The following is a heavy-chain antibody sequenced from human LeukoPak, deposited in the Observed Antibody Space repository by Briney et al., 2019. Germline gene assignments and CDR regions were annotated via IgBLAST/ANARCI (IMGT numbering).Heavy chain of an antibody. Sequence: ASVKVSCKASGGTFSSYAISWVRQAPGQGLEWMGGIIPIFGTANYAQKFQGRVTITRDTSASTAYMELSSLRSEDTAVYYCASWGDYCFDYWGQGTLVTVSS. CDR2: IIPIFGTA. CDR3: ASWGDYCFDY. CDR1: GGTFSSYA. V-gene: IGHV1-69*05. J-gene: IGHJ4*02. D-gene: IGHD2-21*02.